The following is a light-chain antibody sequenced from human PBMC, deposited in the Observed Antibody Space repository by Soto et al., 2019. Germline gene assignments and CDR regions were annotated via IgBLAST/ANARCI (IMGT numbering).Light chain of an antibody. Sequence: EIELTQSPVTLSVSPGERATLSCRASQSVSSDLAWFQQKPGQAPRLLIYGASTRATGIPARFSGSGSGTEFTLTISSLQSEDFAIDYCQQYNNWPLTFGGGTKVEIK. CDR1: QSVSSD. CDR2: GAS. J-gene: IGKJ4*01. CDR3: QQYNNWPLT. V-gene: IGKV3-15*01.